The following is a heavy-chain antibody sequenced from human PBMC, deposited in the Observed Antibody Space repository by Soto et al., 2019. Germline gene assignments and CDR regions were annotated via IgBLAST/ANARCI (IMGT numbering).Heavy chain of an antibody. Sequence: SETLSLTCAVYGGSFSGYYWSWIRQPPGKGLEWIGEINHSGSTNYNPSLKSRVTISVDTSKNQFSLKLSSVTAADTAVYYCARQKKAVVPAAILYYYYYGMDVWGQGTTVTVSS. CDR2: INHSGST. J-gene: IGHJ6*02. CDR1: GGSFSGYY. D-gene: IGHD2-2*02. V-gene: IGHV4-34*01. CDR3: ARQKKAVVPAAILYYYYYGMDV.